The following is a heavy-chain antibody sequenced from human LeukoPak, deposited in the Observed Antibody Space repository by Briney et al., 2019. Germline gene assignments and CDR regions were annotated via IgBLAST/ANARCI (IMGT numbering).Heavy chain of an antibody. J-gene: IGHJ5*02. D-gene: IGHD2-15*01. Sequence: SETLSLTCTVSGGSISSSSYYWGWIRQPPGKGLEWIGSIYYSGSTYYNSSLKSRVTISVDTSKNQFSLKLSSVSAADTAVYYCARTFYCSGGSCYSNWFDPWGQGTLVTVSS. CDR2: IYYSGST. V-gene: IGHV4-39*07. CDR3: ARTFYCSGGSCYSNWFDP. CDR1: GGSISSSSYY.